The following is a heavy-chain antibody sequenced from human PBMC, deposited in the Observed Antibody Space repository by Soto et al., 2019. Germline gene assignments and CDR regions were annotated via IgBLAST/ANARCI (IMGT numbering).Heavy chain of an antibody. V-gene: IGHV4-34*01. J-gene: IGHJ4*02. CDR2: INHSGST. Sequence: SETLSLTCAVYGGSFSGYYWSWIRQPPGKGLEWIGEINHSGSTNYNPSLKSRVTISVDTSKNQFSLKLSSVTAADTAVYYCARLGWQYDFWSGYYPPLDYWGQGTLVTVSS. CDR1: GGSFSGYY. D-gene: IGHD3-3*01. CDR3: ARLGWQYDFWSGYYPPLDY.